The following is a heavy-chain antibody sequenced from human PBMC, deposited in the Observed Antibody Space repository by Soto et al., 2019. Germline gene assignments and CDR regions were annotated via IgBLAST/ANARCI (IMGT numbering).Heavy chain of an antibody. J-gene: IGHJ6*02. CDR2: ISYDGSNK. CDR1: GFTFSSYG. D-gene: IGHD3-22*01. V-gene: IGHV3-30*18. Sequence: QVQLVESGGGVVQPGRSLRLSCAASGFTFSSYGMHWVRQAPGKGLEWVAVISYDGSNKYYADSVKGRFTISRDNSKNTLYRQMNRLIAEETAVYYCAKDLEGYYDAYGMDVLGQGTTVTVSS. CDR3: AKDLEGYYDAYGMDV.